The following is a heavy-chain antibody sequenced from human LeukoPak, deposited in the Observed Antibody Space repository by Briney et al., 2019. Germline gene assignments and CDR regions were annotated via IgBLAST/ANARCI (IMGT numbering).Heavy chain of an antibody. V-gene: IGHV1-2*02. Sequence: GASVKVSCKASGYTFTGYCMHWVRQAPGQGLEWMGWINPNSGGTNYAQKFQGRVTMTRDTSISTAYMELSRLRSDDTAVYYCARGALVATVWDDAFDIWGQGTMVTVSS. CDR1: GYTFTGYC. CDR2: INPNSGGT. CDR3: ARGALVATVWDDAFDI. D-gene: IGHD5-12*01. J-gene: IGHJ3*02.